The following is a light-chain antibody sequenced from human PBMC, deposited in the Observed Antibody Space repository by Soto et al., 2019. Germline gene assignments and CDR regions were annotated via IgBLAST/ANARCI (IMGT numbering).Light chain of an antibody. V-gene: IGLV2-18*02. J-gene: IGLJ2*01. CDR1: SSDIGSYNR. CDR2: EVS. Sequence: QAVVTQPPSVSGSPGQSVTISCTGTSSDIGSYNRVSWYQQPPGTVPKLMIYEVSNRPSGVPDRFSGSKSGNTASLTISGLQPDDEADYYCSSYTSSITVLFGGGTKLTVL. CDR3: SSYTSSITVL.